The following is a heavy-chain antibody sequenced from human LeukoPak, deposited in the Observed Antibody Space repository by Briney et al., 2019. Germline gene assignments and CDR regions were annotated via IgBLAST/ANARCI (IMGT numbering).Heavy chain of an antibody. Sequence: PGGSLRLSCAASGFTFSSYGMPWVRQAPGKGLEWVAVISYDGSNKYYADSVKGRFTISRDNSKNTLYLQMNSLRAEDTAVYYCAKDRSGSYHHIPLYYFDYWGQGTLVTVSS. J-gene: IGHJ4*02. D-gene: IGHD1-26*01. CDR3: AKDRSGSYHHIPLYYFDY. V-gene: IGHV3-30*18. CDR1: GFTFSSYG. CDR2: ISYDGSNK.